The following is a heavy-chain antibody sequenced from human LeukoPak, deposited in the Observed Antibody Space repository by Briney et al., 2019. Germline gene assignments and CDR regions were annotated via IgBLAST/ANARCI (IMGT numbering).Heavy chain of an antibody. J-gene: IGHJ4*02. CDR2: LYYDGSNQ. CDR3: ATDRNSGRYYDY. CDR1: GLRFRNYG. Sequence: GGSLRLSCVVSGLRFRNYGMHWVGQAPGKGLEWVAVLYYDGSNQYCVDSVKGRFTVSRDNAKNTLYLQMDSLRAEDTPVYYCATDRNSGRYYDYWGQGTLVTVSS. V-gene: IGHV3-33*01. D-gene: IGHD1-26*01.